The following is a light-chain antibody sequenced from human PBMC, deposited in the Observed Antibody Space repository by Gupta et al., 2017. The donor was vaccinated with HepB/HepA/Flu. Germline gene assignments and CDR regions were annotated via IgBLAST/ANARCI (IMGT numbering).Light chain of an antibody. J-gene: IGKJ1*01. CDR3: QQRSKWPRT. V-gene: IGKV3-11*01. CDR1: QNIRTS. Sequence: EIVLTQSPATLALSPGERVTLSCRASQNIRTSLAWYQHKPGLAPRLLIYDVSNRATGVPARFVGSGSGTEFTLAISSREPEDFAVYYCQQRSKWPRTFGQGTXVEI. CDR2: DVS.